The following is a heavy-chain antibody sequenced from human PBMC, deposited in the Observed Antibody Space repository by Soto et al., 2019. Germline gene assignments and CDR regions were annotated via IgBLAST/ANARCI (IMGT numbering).Heavy chain of an antibody. CDR1: GFSVSSNY. CDR2: IYSGGST. CDR3: ARTYYYGSGSKPLARDY. D-gene: IGHD3-10*01. Sequence: GVLRLPWDPSGFSVSSNYMSWVRQAPGKGLEWVSVIYSGGSTYYADSVKGRFTISRDNSKNTLYLQMNSLRAEYTAVYYCARTYYYGSGSKPLARDYWGQGALVTVSS. V-gene: IGHV3-53*01. J-gene: IGHJ4*02.